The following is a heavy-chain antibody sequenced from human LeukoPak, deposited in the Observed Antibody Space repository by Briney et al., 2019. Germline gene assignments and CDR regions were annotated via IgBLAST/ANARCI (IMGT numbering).Heavy chain of an antibody. CDR1: GGSISSYY. J-gene: IGHJ3*02. D-gene: IGHD6-19*01. CDR3: ARDKADNAFVI. Sequence: PSETLSLTCTVSGGSISSYYWSWIRQPPGKGLEWIGYIYYSGSTNYNPSLKSRVTISVDTSKNQFSLKLSSVTAADTAVYYCARDKADNAFVIWGQGTMVTVSS. CDR2: IYYSGST. V-gene: IGHV4-59*01.